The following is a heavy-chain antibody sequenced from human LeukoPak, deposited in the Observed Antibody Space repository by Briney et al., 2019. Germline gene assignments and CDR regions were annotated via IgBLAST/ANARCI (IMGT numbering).Heavy chain of an antibody. CDR2: ISANGGST. CDR1: GFIISVYA. V-gene: IGHV3-64D*06. CDR3: VKDLYKGDTASWYFFHY. Sequence: GGSLTLSCSASGFIISVYAMHWVRQAPGKGLEYVSAISANGGSTYYADSVKGRFTISRDTSKNTLYLQLSSLRAEDTAMYHCVKDLYKGDTASWYFFHYWGQGTLVTVSS. J-gene: IGHJ4*02. D-gene: IGHD6-13*01.